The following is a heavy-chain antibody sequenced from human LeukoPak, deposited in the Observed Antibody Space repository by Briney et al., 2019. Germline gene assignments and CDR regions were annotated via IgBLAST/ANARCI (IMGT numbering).Heavy chain of an antibody. J-gene: IGHJ4*01. CDR3: ARAGFGSGWHYFDY. CDR2: VYSSGST. D-gene: IGHD6-19*01. CDR1: GDSISNFY. V-gene: IGHV4-4*07. Sequence: SETLSLTCTVSGDSISNFYWSWIRQPAEKGLEWIRRVYSSGSTNYNPSLKSRVSMSVDTSKNQYSLRLISVTAVDTAVYYCARAGFGSGWHYFDYWGRGILVSVSS.